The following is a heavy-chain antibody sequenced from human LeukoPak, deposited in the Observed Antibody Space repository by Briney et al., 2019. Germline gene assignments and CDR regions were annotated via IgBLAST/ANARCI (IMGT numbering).Heavy chain of an antibody. CDR3: ERSCDADCYADY. CDR1: GFTFSNYS. V-gene: IGHV3-21*01. Sequence: GGSQSLPCAPSGFTFSNYSMNWVRQAPGKGLEWVSSIGSTSHFRYYADSLKGRVTISRDNAKKSLYLQMSSLRVEDTAVYYCERSCDADCYADYWGQGDLVTVSS. CDR2: IGSTSHFR. J-gene: IGHJ4*02. D-gene: IGHD2-21*02.